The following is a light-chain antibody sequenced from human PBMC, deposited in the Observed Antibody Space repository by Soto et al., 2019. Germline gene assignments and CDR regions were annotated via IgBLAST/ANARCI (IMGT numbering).Light chain of an antibody. CDR3: QQYNSYSGRT. J-gene: IGKJ1*01. Sequence: DIQMTQSPSTLSASVGDRVTITCRASQSISSWLAWYQQKPGKAPKLPIYKASSLESGVPSRFSGSGSGTEFTLTISSLQPDDFATYYCQQYNSYSGRTFGQGTKVEIK. V-gene: IGKV1-5*03. CDR1: QSISSW. CDR2: KAS.